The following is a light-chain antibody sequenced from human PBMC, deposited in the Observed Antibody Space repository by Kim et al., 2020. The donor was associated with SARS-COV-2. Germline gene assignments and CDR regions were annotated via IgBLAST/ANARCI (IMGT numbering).Light chain of an antibody. CDR3: SSYSGPSAITLL. CDR2: GVS. Sequence: QSALTQPASVSGSPGQSITISCTGTSSDVGTYTYVSWYQQHPGKAPKLIIYGVSNRPSGVSDRFSGSKSGNTASLTISGLQAEDEADYYCSSYSGPSAITLLFGGGTKVTVL. J-gene: IGLJ2*01. V-gene: IGLV2-14*03. CDR1: SSDVGTYTY.